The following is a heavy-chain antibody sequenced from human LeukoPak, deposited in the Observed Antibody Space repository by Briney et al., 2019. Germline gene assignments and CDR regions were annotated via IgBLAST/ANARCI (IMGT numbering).Heavy chain of an antibody. CDR3: ARSVSSGWYYFDY. Sequence: SETLSLTCTVSGGSISSSSYYWGWIRQPPGKGLDWIGSIYYSGSTYYNPSLKSRVTISVDTSKNQFSLKLSSVTAADTAVYYCARSVSSGWYYFDYWGQGTLVTVSS. J-gene: IGHJ4*02. V-gene: IGHV4-39*01. CDR2: IYYSGST. CDR1: GGSISSSSYY. D-gene: IGHD6-19*01.